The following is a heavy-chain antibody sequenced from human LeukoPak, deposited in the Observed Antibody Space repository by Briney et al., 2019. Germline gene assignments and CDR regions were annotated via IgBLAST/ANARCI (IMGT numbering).Heavy chain of an antibody. J-gene: IGHJ6*02. CDR2: ISGSGSNT. V-gene: IGHV3-23*01. D-gene: IGHD3-22*01. CDR1: GFTFSSYA. CDR3: AKDVGGGYWLDGMDV. Sequence: GGSLRLSCAASGFTFSSYALTWVRQVPGKGLEWVSAISGSGSNTYYADSVKGRFIISRDNSKNTLDLQMDSLRAEDTAVFYCAKDVGGGYWLDGMDVWGQGTTVTVSS.